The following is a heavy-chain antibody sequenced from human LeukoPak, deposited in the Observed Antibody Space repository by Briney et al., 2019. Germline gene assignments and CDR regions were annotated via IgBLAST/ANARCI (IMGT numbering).Heavy chain of an antibody. CDR3: ARDPWGLGY. Sequence: ASVKVSCKASGYTFTSYYMHWVRQAPGQGLEWMGIINPSSGSTTYAQKFQGRVNMTRDTSTSTVYMELSSLGSEDTAVYYCARDPWGLGYWGQGTLVTVSS. CDR1: GYTFTSYY. V-gene: IGHV1-46*01. D-gene: IGHD1-26*01. J-gene: IGHJ4*02. CDR2: INPSSGST.